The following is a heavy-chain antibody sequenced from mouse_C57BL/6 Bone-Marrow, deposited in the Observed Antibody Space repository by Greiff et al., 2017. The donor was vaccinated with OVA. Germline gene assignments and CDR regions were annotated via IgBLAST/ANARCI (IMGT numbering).Heavy chain of an antibody. CDR1: GYSITSDY. V-gene: IGHV3-8*01. CDR2: ISYSGST. D-gene: IGHD2-5*01. CDR3: ARYYSNFYYAMDY. J-gene: IGHJ4*01. Sequence: EVKLMESGPGLAKPSQTLSLTCSVTGYSITSDYWNWIRKFPGNKLEYMGYISYSGSTYYNPSLKSRISITRDTSKNQYYLQLNSVTTEDTATYYCARYYSNFYYAMDYWGQGTSVTVSS.